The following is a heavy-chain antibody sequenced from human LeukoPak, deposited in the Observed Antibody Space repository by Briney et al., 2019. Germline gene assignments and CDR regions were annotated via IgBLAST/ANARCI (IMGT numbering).Heavy chain of an antibody. D-gene: IGHD6-13*01. V-gene: IGHV1-2*02. CDR1: GYTFTGYY. CDR2: INPNSGGT. Sequence: GASVKVSCKASGYTFTGYYMHWVRQAPGQGLEWMGWINPNSGGTNYAQKFQGRVTMTRDTSISTAYMELSRLRSDDTAVYYCAREAAETDYYYYGTDVWGQGTTVTVSS. CDR3: AREAAETDYYYYGTDV. J-gene: IGHJ6*02.